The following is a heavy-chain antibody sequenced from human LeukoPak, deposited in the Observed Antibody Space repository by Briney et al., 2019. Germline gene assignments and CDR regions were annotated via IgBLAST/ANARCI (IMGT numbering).Heavy chain of an antibody. D-gene: IGHD3-10*01. CDR1: GYSISRCYY. CDR3: GRAGWIITSGIDY. V-gene: IGHV4-38-2*01. Sequence: PSETLSLTCGVSGYSISRCYYWAWIRQPPGKGLEWIGTIYHIGSTYYTPSLGSRVTISVDTSKNEFSLNLKSVTAADTAVYYCGRAGWIITSGIDYWGQGALVTVSS. J-gene: IGHJ4*02. CDR2: IYHIGST.